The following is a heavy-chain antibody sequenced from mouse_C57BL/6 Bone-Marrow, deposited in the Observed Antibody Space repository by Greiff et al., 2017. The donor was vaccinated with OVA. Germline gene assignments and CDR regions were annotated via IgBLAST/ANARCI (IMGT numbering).Heavy chain of an antibody. CDR2: IYPRSGNT. V-gene: IGHV1-81*01. CDR3: ARLDGSTYY. J-gene: IGHJ4*01. D-gene: IGHD1-1*01. CDR1: GYTFTSYG. Sequence: VKLMESGAELARPGASVKLSCKASGYTFTSYGISWVKQRTGQGLEWIGEIYPRSGNTYYNEKFKGKATLTADKSSSTAYMELRSLTSEDSAVYFCARLDGSTYYWGQGTSVTVSS.